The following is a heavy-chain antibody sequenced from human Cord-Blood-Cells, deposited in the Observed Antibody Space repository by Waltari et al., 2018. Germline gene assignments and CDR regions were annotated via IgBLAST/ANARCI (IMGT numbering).Heavy chain of an antibody. Sequence: QLQLQESGPGLVKPSETLSLTCTVSGGSISSSSYYWGWIRQPPGKGLEWIGSIYYSGSTYYNPALKSRVTISVDTSKNQFSLKLSSVTAADTAVYYCARQSSEDDAFDIWGQGTMVTVSS. CDR2: IYYSGST. CDR1: GGSISSSSYY. J-gene: IGHJ3*02. CDR3: ARQSSEDDAFDI. V-gene: IGHV4-39*07.